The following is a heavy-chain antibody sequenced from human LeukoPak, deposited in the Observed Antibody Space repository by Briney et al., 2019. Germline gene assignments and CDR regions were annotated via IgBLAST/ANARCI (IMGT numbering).Heavy chain of an antibody. CDR2: ISGSGADT. J-gene: IGHJ4*02. CDR1: GFTLSSYA. V-gene: IGHV3-23*01. D-gene: IGHD3-10*01. Sequence: GGSLRLSCAASGFTLSSYATTWVRQAPGKGLEWVSAISGSGADTYYADSVKGRFTISRDTSKNTVYLQMNSLRDEDAAVYYCAKQLDSGNYYPTGDDYWGQGTLVTVSS. CDR3: AKQLDSGNYYPTGDDY.